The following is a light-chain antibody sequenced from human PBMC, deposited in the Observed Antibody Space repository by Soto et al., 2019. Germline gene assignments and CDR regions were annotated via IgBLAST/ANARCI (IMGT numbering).Light chain of an antibody. CDR2: DAS. J-gene: IGKJ5*01. V-gene: IGKV3-11*01. CDR3: QQRSNWPPNT. Sequence: EIVLTQSPGTLSLSPGEGATLSCRASQSVSSYLAWYQQKPGQAPRLLIYDASNRATGIPARFSGSGSGTDFTLTISSLEPEDFAVYYCQQRSNWPPNTFGQGTRLEI. CDR1: QSVSSY.